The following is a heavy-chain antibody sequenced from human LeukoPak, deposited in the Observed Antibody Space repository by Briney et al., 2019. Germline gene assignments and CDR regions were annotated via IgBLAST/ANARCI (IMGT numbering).Heavy chain of an antibody. CDR1: GGTFSSYA. J-gene: IGHJ6*02. V-gene: IGHV1-69*13. D-gene: IGHD5-24*01. CDR2: IIPIFGTA. Sequence: SMKVSCKASGGTFSSYAISWVRQAPGQGLEWMGGIIPIFGTANYAQKFQGRVTITADESTSTAYMELSSLRSEDTAVYYCAREAVEMATTDYYYGMDVWGQGTTVTVSS. CDR3: AREAVEMATTDYYYGMDV.